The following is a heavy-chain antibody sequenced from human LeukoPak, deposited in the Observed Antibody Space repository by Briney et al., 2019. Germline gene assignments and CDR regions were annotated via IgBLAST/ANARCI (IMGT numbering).Heavy chain of an antibody. CDR1: GYSFTCYW. D-gene: IGHD5-24*01. CDR2: IIPSGGST. Sequence: GASVQLSCKAVGYSFTCYWMHWVRRAPGQGPEWMGVIIPSGGSTIYSQKFKGRVTLTRDMSTSTDSLELSSLRSEDTAVYYCARDNSVRDEAWWFNPWGQGTLVTVSS. V-gene: IGHV1-46*01. CDR3: ARDNSVRDEAWWFNP. J-gene: IGHJ5*02.